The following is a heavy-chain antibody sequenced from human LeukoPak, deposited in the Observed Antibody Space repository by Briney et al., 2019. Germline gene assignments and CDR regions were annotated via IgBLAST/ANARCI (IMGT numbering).Heavy chain of an antibody. Sequence: SETLSLTCTVSGGSISSNYWSWIRQPPGKGLEWIGYIYYSGSTNYNPSLKSRVTISVDTSKNQFSLKLSSVTAADTAVYYCARAFYPGYYSYMAVWGKGTTVTVSS. V-gene: IGHV4-59*01. CDR3: ARAFYPGYYSYMAV. J-gene: IGHJ6*03. CDR2: IYYSGST. D-gene: IGHD3-3*02. CDR1: GGSISSNY.